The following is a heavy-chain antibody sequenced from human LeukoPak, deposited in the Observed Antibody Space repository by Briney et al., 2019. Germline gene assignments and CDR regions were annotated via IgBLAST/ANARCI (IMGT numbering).Heavy chain of an antibody. CDR2: IWHDASHT. CDR3: AKGLGSYYDSSGAFDY. Sequence: GRSLRLSCAAPGFSFSTYAMHWVRQAPGKGLEWVALIWHDASHTFYTDSVKGRFTISRDNSKNTVYLQMNSLRAEDTALYYCAKGLGSYYDSSGAFDYWGQETRVTVPS. J-gene: IGHJ4*02. D-gene: IGHD3-22*01. CDR1: GFSFSTYA. V-gene: IGHV3-33*06.